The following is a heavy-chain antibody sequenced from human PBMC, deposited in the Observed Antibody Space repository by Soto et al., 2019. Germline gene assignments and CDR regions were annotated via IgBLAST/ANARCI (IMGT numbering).Heavy chain of an antibody. CDR1: GYIFTAYS. Sequence: QVQLVQSGAEVKKPGASVKVSCKTSGYIFTAYSMHWVREAPGQGLEWMGVVNPSGGSAHYAQSFEGRVTLTRDTSTSTFYMELSSLRSEDTAVYYCAREENCRGDTCYSEYFHHWGQGTLVTDSS. CDR2: VNPSGGSA. CDR3: AREENCRGDTCYSEYFHH. J-gene: IGHJ1*01. D-gene: IGHD2-21*01. V-gene: IGHV1-46*01.